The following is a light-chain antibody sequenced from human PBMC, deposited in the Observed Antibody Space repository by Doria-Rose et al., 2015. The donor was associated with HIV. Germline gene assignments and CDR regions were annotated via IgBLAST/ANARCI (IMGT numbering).Light chain of an antibody. V-gene: IGKV1-8*01. J-gene: IGKJ5*01. CDR1: QGISSY. Sequence: VAITCRASQGISSYLAWYQQKPGKAPNLLIYAASTLQGGVPSRFGGSGSGTDFTLTISCLQSEDFATYYCQQYYSYPRAFGQGTRPEIK. CDR2: AAS. CDR3: QQYYSYPRA.